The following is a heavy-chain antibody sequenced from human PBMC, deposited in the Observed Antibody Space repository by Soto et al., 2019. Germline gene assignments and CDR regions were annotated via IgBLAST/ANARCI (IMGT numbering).Heavy chain of an antibody. D-gene: IGHD1-26*01. CDR1: EYTFTSYL. V-gene: IGHV1-46*01. Sequence: VQSGSQVKRPGASVKVSCRTSEYTFTSYLLHWVRQAPGQGLERVGVIDPNDGDTNYAQLFNRRVTMTRDTSTEIHYLDLAGLTSGDTAGYFCAKDGDLLMDGRLRTDFKRFDSWGQGTLVTVSS. CDR2: IDPNDGDT. CDR3: AKDGDLLMDGRLRTDFKRFDS. J-gene: IGHJ5*01.